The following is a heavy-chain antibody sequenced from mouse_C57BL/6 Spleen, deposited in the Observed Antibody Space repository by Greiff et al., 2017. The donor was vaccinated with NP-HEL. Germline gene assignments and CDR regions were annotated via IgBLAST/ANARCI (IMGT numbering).Heavy chain of an antibody. CDR3: ARDLITTVVATRAMDY. Sequence: VKLVESGGGLVKPGGSLKLSCAASGFTFSSYAMSWVRQTPEKRLEWVATISDGGSYTYYPDNVKGRFTISRDNAKNNLYLQMSHLKSEDTAMYYCARDLITTVVATRAMDYWGQGTSVTVSS. CDR1: GFTFSSYA. V-gene: IGHV5-4*01. CDR2: ISDGGSYT. D-gene: IGHD1-1*01. J-gene: IGHJ4*01.